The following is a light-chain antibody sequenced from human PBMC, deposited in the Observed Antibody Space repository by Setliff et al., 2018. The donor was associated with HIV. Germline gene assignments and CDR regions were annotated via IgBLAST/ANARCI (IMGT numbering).Light chain of an antibody. CDR2: EVS. Sequence: QSALTQPPSASGSPGQSVTISCTGTRSDVGAYNYVSWYQQHPGKAPKLMIFEVSKRPSGVPDRFSGSESGNTASLTVSGLQAEDEADYYCSSYAGSNNVFGTGTKVTVL. J-gene: IGLJ1*01. CDR3: SSYAGSNNV. CDR1: RSDVGAYNY. V-gene: IGLV2-8*01.